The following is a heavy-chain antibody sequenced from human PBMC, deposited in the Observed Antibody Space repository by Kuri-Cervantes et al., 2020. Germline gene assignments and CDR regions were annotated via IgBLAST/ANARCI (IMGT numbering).Heavy chain of an antibody. V-gene: IGHV3-9*01. CDR3: AKAGYCTGGVCYRTKSGEGAFDI. CDR1: GFTFDDYA. Sequence: GGSLRLSCAASGFTFDDYAMHWVRQAPGKGLEWVSGISWNSGSIGYADSVKGRFTISRDNAKNSPYLQMNSLRAEDTALYYCAKAGYCTGGVCYRTKSGEGAFDIWGQGTMVTVSS. J-gene: IGHJ3*02. CDR2: ISWNSGSI. D-gene: IGHD2-8*02.